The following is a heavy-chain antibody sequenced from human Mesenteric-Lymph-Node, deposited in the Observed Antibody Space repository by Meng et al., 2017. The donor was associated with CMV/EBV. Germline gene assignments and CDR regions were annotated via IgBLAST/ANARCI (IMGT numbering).Heavy chain of an antibody. CDR1: GGTFSSYA. CDR2: IIPIFGTA. D-gene: IGHD3-3*01. J-gene: IGHJ6*02. Sequence: SVKVSCKASGGTFSSYAISWVRQAPGQGLEWMGGIIPIFGTANYAQKFQGRVTITTDESTSTAYMELSSLRSEDTAVYYCARDGIFGVVIPHHYYYYYGMDVWGQGTTVTVSS. CDR3: ARDGIFGVVIPHHYYYYYGMDV. V-gene: IGHV1-69*05.